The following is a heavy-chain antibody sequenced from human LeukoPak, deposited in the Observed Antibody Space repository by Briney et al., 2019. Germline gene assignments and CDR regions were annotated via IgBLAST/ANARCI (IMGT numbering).Heavy chain of an antibody. V-gene: IGHV4-59*08. Sequence: SGTLSLTCTVSGGSINSYYWSWIRQPPGKGLEWIGYIYYSGTTNYNPSLKSRVTISVDTSKNQFSLKLSSVTAADTAVYYCARRVGNYFDYWGQGTLVTVSS. CDR1: GGSINSYY. D-gene: IGHD3-10*01. CDR3: ARRVGNYFDY. CDR2: IYYSGTT. J-gene: IGHJ4*02.